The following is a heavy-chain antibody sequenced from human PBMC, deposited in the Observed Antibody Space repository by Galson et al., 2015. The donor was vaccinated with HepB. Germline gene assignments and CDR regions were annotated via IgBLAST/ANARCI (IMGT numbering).Heavy chain of an antibody. CDR1: GFTFSWCW. J-gene: IGHJ4*02. V-gene: IGHV3-74*01. CDR2: INSDGSYT. D-gene: IGHD6-13*01. CDR3: ARTRGAAAGIFDY. Sequence: SLRLSCAASGFTFSWCWMHWVRQVPGKGLVWVARINSDGSYTTYADSVKGRFTISRDNAKNTLYLQMNSPRAEDTALYYCARTRGAAAGIFDYWGQGTLVTVSS.